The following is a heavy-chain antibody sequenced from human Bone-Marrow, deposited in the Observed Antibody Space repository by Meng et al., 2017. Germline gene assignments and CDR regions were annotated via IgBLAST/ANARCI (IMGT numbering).Heavy chain of an antibody. D-gene: IGHD7-27*01. CDR2: IKPSDGST. J-gene: IGHJ4*02. Sequence: VERVQSVDEVMKPGDSVKVPCKASGYTITSYYMHWVRQAPGPGLEWMGTIKPSDGSTSYAQKLQGRVTMTRETSTSTVYMELSSLRSEDTAVYYCARAHSRTELGYFDYWGQGTLVTVSS. CDR1: GYTITSYY. V-gene: IGHV1-46*01. CDR3: ARAHSRTELGYFDY.